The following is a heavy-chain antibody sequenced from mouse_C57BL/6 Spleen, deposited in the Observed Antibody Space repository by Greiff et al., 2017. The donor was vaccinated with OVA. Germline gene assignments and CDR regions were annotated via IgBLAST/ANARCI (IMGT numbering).Heavy chain of an antibody. CDR3: ARNPSYDYDVGFAY. Sequence: VQLKESVAELVRPGASVKLSCTASGFNIKNTYMHWVKQRPEQGLEWIGRIDPANGNTKYAPKFQGKATITADTSSNTAYLQLSSLTSEDTAIYYCARNPSYDYDVGFAYWGQGTLVTVSA. V-gene: IGHV14-3*01. CDR2: IDPANGNT. D-gene: IGHD2-4*01. J-gene: IGHJ3*01. CDR1: GFNIKNTY.